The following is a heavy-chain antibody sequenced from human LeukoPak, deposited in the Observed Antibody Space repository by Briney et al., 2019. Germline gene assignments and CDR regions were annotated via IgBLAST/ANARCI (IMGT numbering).Heavy chain of an antibody. V-gene: IGHV4-61*08. D-gene: IGHD5-18*01. CDR1: GFSLTTGGMC. J-gene: IGHJ4*02. Sequence: SGPALVKPTQTLTLTCTFSGFSLTTGGMCVSWIRQPPGKGLEWIGYIYYSGSTNYNPSLRSRVTISVDTSKNQLSLKLSSVTAADTAVYYCARIVPYNYGYVDYWGQGTLVTVSS. CDR3: ARIVPYNYGYVDY. CDR2: IYYSGST.